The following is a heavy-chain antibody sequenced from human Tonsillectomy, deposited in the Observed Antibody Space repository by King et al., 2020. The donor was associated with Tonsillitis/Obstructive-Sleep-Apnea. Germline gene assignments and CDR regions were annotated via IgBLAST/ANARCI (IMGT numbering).Heavy chain of an antibody. Sequence: TLKESGPTLVKPTQTLTLTCTFSGFSLSTSGVGVGWIRQPPGKALEWLALIYWDDDKRYSPSLKSRVTITKDTSKNQVVLTMTNMDPVDTATYYCAHFAPLVGQWLAYFDYWGQGTLVTVSS. V-gene: IGHV2-5*02. CDR3: AHFAPLVGQWLAYFDY. J-gene: IGHJ4*02. D-gene: IGHD6-19*01. CDR2: IYWDDDK. CDR1: GFSLSTSGVG.